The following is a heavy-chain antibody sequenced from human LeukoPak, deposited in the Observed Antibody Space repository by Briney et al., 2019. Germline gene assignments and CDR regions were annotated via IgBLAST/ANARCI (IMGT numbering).Heavy chain of an antibody. CDR3: ARDRVGSGWPRPYYFEV. D-gene: IGHD6-19*01. V-gene: IGHV1-2*02. CDR2: INPNTGAT. Sequence: APVKVSCTASGYTLTGYYLHWVRQAPGQGLEWMGWINPNTGATHSAQKFQGRITMTRDTSISTAYMDLSRLRSDDTAVYYCARDRVGSGWPRPYYFEVWGQGTLVTVSS. CDR1: GYTLTGYY. J-gene: IGHJ4*02.